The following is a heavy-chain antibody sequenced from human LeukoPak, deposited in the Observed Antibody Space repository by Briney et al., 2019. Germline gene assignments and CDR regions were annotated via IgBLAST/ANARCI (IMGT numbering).Heavy chain of an antibody. V-gene: IGHV3-21*01. CDR2: ISSSSSYI. CDR3: AGGGVVVPAAYYYYMDV. Sequence: GGSLRLSCAASGFTFSSYSMNWVRQAPGKGLEWVSSISSSSSYIYYADSVKGRFTISRDNAKNSLYLQMNSLRAEDTAVYYCAGGGVVVPAAYYYYMDVWGKGTTVTVSS. D-gene: IGHD2-2*01. J-gene: IGHJ6*03. CDR1: GFTFSSYS.